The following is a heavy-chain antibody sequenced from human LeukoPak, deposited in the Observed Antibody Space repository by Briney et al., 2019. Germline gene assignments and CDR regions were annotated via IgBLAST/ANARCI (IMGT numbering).Heavy chain of an antibody. Sequence: PGGSLRLSCAASGFTFSSYSMNWVRQAPGEGLEWVSSISSSSSYIYYADSVKGRFTISRDNAKNSLYLQMNSLRAEDTAVYYCARDYTMIRYYFDYWGQGTLVTVSS. V-gene: IGHV3-21*01. CDR1: GFTFSSYS. CDR2: ISSSSSYI. J-gene: IGHJ4*02. D-gene: IGHD3-22*01. CDR3: ARDYTMIRYYFDY.